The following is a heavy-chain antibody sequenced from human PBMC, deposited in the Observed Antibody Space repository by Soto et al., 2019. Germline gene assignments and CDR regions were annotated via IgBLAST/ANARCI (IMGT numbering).Heavy chain of an antibody. D-gene: IGHD2-21*02. CDR1: GCTFNSYG. V-gene: IGHV1-18*01. CDR3: ARGPTVGDI. Sequence: QVQLVQSGGEEKKPGASVKVSCKASGCTFNSYGISWVRQAPGQGLEWMGWIRVKNGNTNYAQNFQGRFTMTTDTSTSTAYMELRSLRSDDTAVYYCARGPTVGDIWGQGTMVTVSS. CDR2: IRVKNGNT. J-gene: IGHJ3*02.